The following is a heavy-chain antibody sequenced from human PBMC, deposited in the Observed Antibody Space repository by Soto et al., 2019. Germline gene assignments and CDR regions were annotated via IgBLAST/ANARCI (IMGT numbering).Heavy chain of an antibody. D-gene: IGHD6-13*01. CDR2: IWDSSDTI. V-gene: IGHV3-48*02. CDR1: GFTFSSYS. Sequence: GGSLRLSCAASGFTFSSYSMHWVRQAPGKGLEWVSYIWDSSDTIYYADSVKGRFTISRDNAKNSLYLQMDSLRDEDTAVYYCARDHGGSTWFVGIYYYFGVDVWGQGTTVTVSS. CDR3: ARDHGGSTWFVGIYYYFGVDV. J-gene: IGHJ6*02.